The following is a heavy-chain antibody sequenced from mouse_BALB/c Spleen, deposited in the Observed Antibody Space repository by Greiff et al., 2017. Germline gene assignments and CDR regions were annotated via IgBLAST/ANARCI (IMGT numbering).Heavy chain of an antibody. CDR2: ISSGGGST. D-gene: IGHD4-1*01. V-gene: IGHV5-12-1*01. Sequence: EVQGVESGGGLVKPGGSLKLSCAASGFAFSSYDMSWVRQTPEKRLEWVAYISSGGGSTYYPDTVKGRFTISRDNAKNTLYLQMSSLKSEDTAMYYCARHVDVSNGDWFAYWGQGTLVTVSA. CDR1: GFAFSSYD. CDR3: ARHVDVSNGDWFAY. J-gene: IGHJ3*01.